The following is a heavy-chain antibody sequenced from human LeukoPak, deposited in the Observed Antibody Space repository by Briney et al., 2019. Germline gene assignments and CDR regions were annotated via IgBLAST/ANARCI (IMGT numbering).Heavy chain of an antibody. CDR3: TTDGVGVEGATYDN. CDR2: IKAKANGGTI. D-gene: IGHD1-26*01. Sequence: GGSLRLSCAASGFTFSNAWMSWVRQAPGKGLEWVGRIKAKANGGTIEYAAPVKGRFTISRDDSKTTLYLQMNSLKTEDTAVYYCTTDGVGVEGATYDNWGQGTLVSVSS. V-gene: IGHV3-15*01. CDR1: GFTFSNAW. J-gene: IGHJ4*02.